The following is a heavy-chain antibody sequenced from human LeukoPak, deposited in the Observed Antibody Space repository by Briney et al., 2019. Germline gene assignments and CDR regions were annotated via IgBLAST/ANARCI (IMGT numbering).Heavy chain of an antibody. J-gene: IGHJ4*02. D-gene: IGHD6-6*01. Sequence: GGSLRLSCAASGFTFSNYGMSWVRQAPGKGLEWVSAISDDGRSTYYADSVKGRFTISKDNSKKTLSLQMNNLRAEDTAVYYCAKRVPYSSSSVYFDYWSQGTLVTVSS. CDR3: AKRVPYSSSSVYFDY. V-gene: IGHV3-23*01. CDR2: ISDDGRST. CDR1: GFTFSNYG.